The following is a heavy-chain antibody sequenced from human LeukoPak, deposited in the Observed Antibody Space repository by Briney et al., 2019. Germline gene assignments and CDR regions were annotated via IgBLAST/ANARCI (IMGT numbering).Heavy chain of an antibody. V-gene: IGHV3-7*01. CDR3: ARDHVLGGSYYYYYYYGMDV. CDR2: IKQDGSEK. CDR1: GFTFSSYW. D-gene: IGHD1-26*01. J-gene: IGHJ6*02. Sequence: PWGSLRLSCAASGFTFSSYWMSWVRQAPGKGLEWVANIKQDGSEKYYVDSVKGRFTISRDNAKNSLYLQMNSLRAEDTAVYYCARDHVLGGSYYYYYYYGMDVWGQGTTVTVSS.